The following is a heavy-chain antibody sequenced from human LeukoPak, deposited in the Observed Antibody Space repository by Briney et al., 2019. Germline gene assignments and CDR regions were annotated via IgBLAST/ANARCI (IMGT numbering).Heavy chain of an antibody. CDR2: INPNSGGT. D-gene: IGHD5-18*01. CDR3: ARHLRLWQNWFDP. V-gene: IGHV1-2*02. CDR1: GYTFTGYY. J-gene: IGHJ5*02. Sequence: GASVKVSCEASGYTFTGYYMHWVRQAPGQGLEWMGWINPNSGGTNYAQKFQGRVTMTRDTSISTAYLQWSSLKASDTAMYYCARHLRLWQNWFDPWGQGTLVTVSS.